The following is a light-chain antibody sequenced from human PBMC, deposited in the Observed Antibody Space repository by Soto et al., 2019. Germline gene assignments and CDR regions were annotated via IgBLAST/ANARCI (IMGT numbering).Light chain of an antibody. Sequence: QSALTPPASVYGSPGQSITISCTGTSSDVGGYNYVSWYQQHPGKAPKLMIYDVSNRPSGVSNRFSGSKSGNTASLTISGLQAEDEADYYCSSYTSSSTPYVFGTGTKVTV. CDR1: SSDVGGYNY. CDR2: DVS. CDR3: SSYTSSSTPYV. V-gene: IGLV2-14*01. J-gene: IGLJ1*01.